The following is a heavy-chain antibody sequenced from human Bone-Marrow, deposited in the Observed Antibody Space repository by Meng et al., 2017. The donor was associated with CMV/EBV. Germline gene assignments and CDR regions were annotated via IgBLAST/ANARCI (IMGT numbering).Heavy chain of an antibody. CDR1: SGSISSSTYY. J-gene: IGHJ4*02. CDR2: IRYDGSNK. CDR3: AKTITIFGVVNPPPDY. Sequence: GESLKISCTVSSGSISSSTYYWGWIRQPPGEGLEWVAFIRYDGSNKYFADSVKGRFTISRDNSKNTLYLQMNSLRAEDTAVYYCAKTITIFGVVNPPPDYWGQGTLVTVSS. V-gene: IGHV3-30*02. D-gene: IGHD3-3*01.